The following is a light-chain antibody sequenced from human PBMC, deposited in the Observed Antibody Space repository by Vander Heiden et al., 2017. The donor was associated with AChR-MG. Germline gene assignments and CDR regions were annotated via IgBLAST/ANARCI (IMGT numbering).Light chain of an antibody. CDR2: WAS. Sequence: DILMTQSPDSLAVSLGERATINCKPSQSVLYSSNNKNYLAWYQQKPGQSPKLLIYWASTRESGVPDRFSGSGSGTDFTLTISSLQAEDVAVYYCQQYYSTASSTFGQGTKVEIK. V-gene: IGKV4-1*01. CDR3: QQYYSTASST. CDR1: QSVLYSSNNKNY. J-gene: IGKJ1*01.